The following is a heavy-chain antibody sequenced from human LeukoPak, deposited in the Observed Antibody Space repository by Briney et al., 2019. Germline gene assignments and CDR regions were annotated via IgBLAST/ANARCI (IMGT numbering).Heavy chain of an antibody. CDR3: ARVPLSSTFDY. Sequence: GRSLRLSCAASGFTFSSYAMHWVRQAPGKGLEWVAVISYDGSNKYYADSVKGRFTISRDNSKNTLYLQMNSLRAEDTAVYYCARVPLSSTFDYWGQGTLVTVSS. V-gene: IGHV3-30-3*01. J-gene: IGHJ4*02. CDR1: GFTFSSYA. CDR2: ISYDGSNK. D-gene: IGHD6-13*01.